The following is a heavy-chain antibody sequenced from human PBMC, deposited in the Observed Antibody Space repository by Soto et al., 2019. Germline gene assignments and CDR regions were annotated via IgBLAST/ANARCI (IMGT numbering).Heavy chain of an antibody. CDR2: IVVGSGNT. CDR1: GFTFTSSA. Sequence: SVKVSCKASGFTFTSSAVQWVRQARGQRLEWIGWIVVGSGNTNYAQKFQERVTITRDMSTSTAYMELSSLRSEDTAVYYCAASGRYFDWLPLDYWGQGTLVTVSS. V-gene: IGHV1-58*01. CDR3: AASGRYFDWLPLDY. D-gene: IGHD3-9*01. J-gene: IGHJ4*02.